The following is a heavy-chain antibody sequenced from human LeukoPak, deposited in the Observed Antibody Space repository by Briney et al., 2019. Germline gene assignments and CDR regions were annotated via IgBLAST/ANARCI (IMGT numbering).Heavy chain of an antibody. D-gene: IGHD6-19*01. CDR1: GFTFSNYW. Sequence: GGSLRLSCAASGFTFSNYWMSWVRQAPGKGLEWVANIKEDGSEKYYVDSVKGRFTISRDNSKNTLYLQMNSLRAEDTAVYYCASRAIAVANARGQGTLVTVSS. V-gene: IGHV3-7*01. CDR3: ASRAIAVANA. CDR2: IKEDGSEK. J-gene: IGHJ4*02.